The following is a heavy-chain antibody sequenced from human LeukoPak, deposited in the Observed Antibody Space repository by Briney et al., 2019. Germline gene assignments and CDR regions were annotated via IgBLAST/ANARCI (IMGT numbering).Heavy chain of an antibody. CDR2: IYYSGST. CDR3: ASIQFGIAARWVAFDY. D-gene: IGHD6-6*01. J-gene: IGHJ4*02. CDR1: GGSISSSSYY. V-gene: IGHV4-39*07. Sequence: SGTLSLTCTVSGGSISSSSYYWGWIRQPPGKGLEWIGSIYYSGSTYYNPSLKSRVTISVDTSKNQFSLKLSSVTAADTAVYYCASIQFGIAARWVAFDYWGQGTLVTVSS.